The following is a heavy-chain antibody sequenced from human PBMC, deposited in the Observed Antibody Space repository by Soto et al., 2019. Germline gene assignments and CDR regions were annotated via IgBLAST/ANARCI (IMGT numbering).Heavy chain of an antibody. D-gene: IGHD3-22*01. CDR2: IRSKAYGGTT. J-gene: IGHJ4*02. CDR1: GFTFGDYA. Sequence: EVQLVESGGGLVKPGRSLRLSCTASGFTFGDYAMSWFRQAPGKGLEWVGFIRSKAYGGTTEYAASVKGRFTISRDDSKSIAYLQMNSLKTEDTAVYYCTRDRYYYDSSGYYYFDYWGQGILVTVSS. CDR3: TRDRYYYDSSGYYYFDY. V-gene: IGHV3-49*05.